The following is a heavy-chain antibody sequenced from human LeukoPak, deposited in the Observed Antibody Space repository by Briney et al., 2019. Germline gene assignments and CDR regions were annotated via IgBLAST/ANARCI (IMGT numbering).Heavy chain of an antibody. CDR3: ARVVRGVKDY. CDR1: GGSISSSSYY. Sequence: PSETLSLTCTVSGGSISSSSYYWGWIRQPPGKGLEWIGSIYYSGSTYYNPSLKSRVTISVDTSKNQFSLKLSSVTAADTAVYYCARVVRGVKDYWGQGTLVTVSS. J-gene: IGHJ4*02. CDR2: IYYSGST. D-gene: IGHD3-10*01. V-gene: IGHV4-39*07.